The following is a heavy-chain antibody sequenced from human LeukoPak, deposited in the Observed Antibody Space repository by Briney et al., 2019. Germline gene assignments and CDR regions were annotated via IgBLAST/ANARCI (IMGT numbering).Heavy chain of an antibody. J-gene: IGHJ4*02. CDR2: ISWNGGRI. CDR3: AKGSSYYYYSSAWFDY. Sequence: GGSLRLSCAASGFTFSSYAMSWVRQAPGKGLEWVSGISWNGGRIGYANSVKGRFTISRDNAKNSLYLHMNSLRAEDMALYYCAKGSSYYYYSSAWFDYWGQGTLVTVSS. V-gene: IGHV3-9*03. D-gene: IGHD3-22*01. CDR1: GFTFSSYA.